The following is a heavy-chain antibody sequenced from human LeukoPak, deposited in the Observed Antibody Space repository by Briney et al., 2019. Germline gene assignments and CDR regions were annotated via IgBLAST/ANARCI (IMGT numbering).Heavy chain of an antibody. CDR3: AKDRSYAGDY. J-gene: IGHJ4*02. D-gene: IGHD2-2*01. V-gene: IGHV3-30*02. CDR1: RFTFSNYA. Sequence: PGGSLRLSCAASRFTFSNYAMHWVRQAPGKGLEWVAFIRYDGSNKYYADSVKGRFTISRDNSKNTLYLQMNSLRAEDTAVYYCAKDRSYAGDYWGQGTLVTVSS. CDR2: IRYDGSNK.